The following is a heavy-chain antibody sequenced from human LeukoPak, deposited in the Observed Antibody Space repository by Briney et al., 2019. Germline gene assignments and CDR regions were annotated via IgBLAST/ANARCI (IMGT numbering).Heavy chain of an antibody. CDR1: GGSFSGYY. J-gene: IGHJ4*02. V-gene: IGHV4-4*07. CDR3: ARDSIYDILTGYPTFDY. Sequence: KPSETLSLTCAVYGGSFSGYYWSWIRQPAGKGLEWIGLIYTSGSTNYNPSLKSRVTMSVDTSKNQFSLKLSSVTAADTAVYYCARDSIYDILTGYPTFDYWGQGTLVTVSS. D-gene: IGHD3-9*01. CDR2: IYTSGST.